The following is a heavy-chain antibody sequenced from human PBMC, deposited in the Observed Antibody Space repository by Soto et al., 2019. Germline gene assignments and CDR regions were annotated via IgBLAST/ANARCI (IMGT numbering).Heavy chain of an antibody. Sequence: QLQLQESGPGLVKPSETLSLTCTVSGGSIISSSYYWGWIRQPPGKGLEWIGSIYYSGSTYYHPSLKRRSTISVDTSKNQDSRMLSSVTAADPAVYYCARPHDSGDYESAFDIWGQGKMVTVSS. V-gene: IGHV4-39*01. CDR3: ARPHDSGDYESAFDI. CDR2: IYYSGST. CDR1: GGSIISSSYY. D-gene: IGHD4-17*01. J-gene: IGHJ3*02.